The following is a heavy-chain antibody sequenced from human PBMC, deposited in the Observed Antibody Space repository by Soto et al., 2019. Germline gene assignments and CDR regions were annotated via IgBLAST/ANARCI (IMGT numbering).Heavy chain of an antibody. CDR3: ARDRGADYYDSSGPPPAFDI. CDR2: IYYSGST. CDR1: GGSISSGDYY. Sequence: SETLSVTCTVSGGSISSGDYYWSWNRQPPGKGLEWIGYIYYSGSTYYNPSLKSGVTISVDTSKNQFSLKLSSVTAADTAVYYCARDRGADYYDSSGPPPAFDIWGQGTMVTVSS. D-gene: IGHD3-22*01. V-gene: IGHV4-30-4*01. J-gene: IGHJ3*02.